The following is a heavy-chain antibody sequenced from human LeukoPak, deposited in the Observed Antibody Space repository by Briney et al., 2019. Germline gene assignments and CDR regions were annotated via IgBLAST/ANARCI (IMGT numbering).Heavy chain of an antibody. CDR2: IIPIFGTA. Sequence: GASVKVSCKASGGTFSSYAISWVRQAPGQGLEWMGGIIPIFGTANYAQKFQCRVTITTDESTSTAYMELSSLRSEDTAVYYCARDYGSGSFDYWGQGTLVTVSS. CDR3: ARDYGSGSFDY. V-gene: IGHV1-69*05. D-gene: IGHD3-10*01. CDR1: GGTFSSYA. J-gene: IGHJ4*02.